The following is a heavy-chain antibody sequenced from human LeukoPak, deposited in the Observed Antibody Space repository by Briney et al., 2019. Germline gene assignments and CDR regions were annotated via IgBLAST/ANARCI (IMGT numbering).Heavy chain of an antibody. CDR1: GFTFSGSA. CDR2: IRSKANSYAT. Sequence: GGSLRLSCAASGFTFSGSAMHWVRQASGKGLEWVGRIRSKANSYATAYAASVKGRSTISRDDSKNTAYLQMNSLKTEDTAVYYCTSPPYCTNGVCPNWFDPWGQGTLVTVSS. D-gene: IGHD2-8*01. CDR3: TSPPYCTNGVCPNWFDP. V-gene: IGHV3-73*01. J-gene: IGHJ5*02.